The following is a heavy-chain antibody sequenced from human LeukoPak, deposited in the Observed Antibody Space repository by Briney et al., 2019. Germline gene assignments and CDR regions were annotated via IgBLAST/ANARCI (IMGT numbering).Heavy chain of an antibody. CDR2: IYYSGST. CDR1: GGSFSGYY. D-gene: IGHD3-22*01. V-gene: IGHV4-59*01. CDR3: ARGNYYDSSGRNRDAFDI. J-gene: IGHJ3*02. Sequence: PSETLSLTCAVYGGSFSGYYWSWIRQPPGKGLEWIGYIYYSGSTNYNPSLKSRVTISVDTSKNQFSLKLSSVTAADTAVYYCARGNYYDSSGRNRDAFDIWGQGTMVTVSS.